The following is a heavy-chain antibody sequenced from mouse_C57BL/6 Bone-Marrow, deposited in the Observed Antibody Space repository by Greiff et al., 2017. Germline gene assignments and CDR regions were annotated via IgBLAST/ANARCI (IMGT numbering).Heavy chain of an antibody. J-gene: IGHJ3*01. V-gene: IGHV5-17*01. Sequence: EVQLVESGGGLVKPGGSLQLSCAASGFTFSDYGMHWVRQAPEKGLEWVAYISSGSSTIYYAATVKGRFTISRDNAKNTLLLQMTSLRSEDTAMYYCASTPWFAYWGQGTLVTVSA. CDR1: GFTFSDYG. CDR2: ISSGSSTI. CDR3: ASTPWFAY.